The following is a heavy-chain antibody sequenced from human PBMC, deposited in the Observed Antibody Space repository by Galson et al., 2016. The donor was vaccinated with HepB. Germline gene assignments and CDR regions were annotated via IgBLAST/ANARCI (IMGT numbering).Heavy chain of an antibody. CDR3: ARLPFCSSTSFHLEI. J-gene: IGHJ4*02. CDR1: GFIFNSYW. D-gene: IGHD2-2*01. V-gene: IGHV5-51*01. Sequence: QSGAEVKKPGESLKISCQTSGFIFNSYWIAWVRQLPGEGLEWMGLIYGGDSDSRYSPSFKGQVTFSVDRATKTAFLNLSSLKASDSGIYFCARLPFCSSTSFHLEIWCQGTVVTVSS. CDR2: IYGGDSDS.